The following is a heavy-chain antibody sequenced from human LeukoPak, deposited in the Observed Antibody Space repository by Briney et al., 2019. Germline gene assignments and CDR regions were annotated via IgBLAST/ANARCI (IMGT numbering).Heavy chain of an antibody. D-gene: IGHD5-18*01. CDR1: GGSISSYY. Sequence: SETLSLTCTVSGGSISSYYWSWIRQPAGKGLEWIGRIYTSGSTNYNPSLKSRVTMSLDTSKNQLSLKLSSVTAADTAMYYCARFDGYSYALDYWGQGTLVTVSS. CDR3: ARFDGYSYALDY. J-gene: IGHJ4*02. V-gene: IGHV4-4*07. CDR2: IYTSGST.